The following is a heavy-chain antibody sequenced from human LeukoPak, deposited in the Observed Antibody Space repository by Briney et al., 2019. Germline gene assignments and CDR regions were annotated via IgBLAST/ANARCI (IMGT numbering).Heavy chain of an antibody. CDR3: AKRGDSWDLFDY. J-gene: IGHJ4*02. Sequence: QSGGSLRLSCAASGFTFSSYSMKWVRQAPGKGLEWVSNIGGSVGSMFYAASVKGRFAISRDNSKKTLFLQMNNLRVEDTAVYYCAKRGDSWDLFDYWGQGTLVTVSS. V-gene: IGHV3-23*01. CDR1: GFTFSSYS. CDR2: IGGSVGSM. D-gene: IGHD6-13*01.